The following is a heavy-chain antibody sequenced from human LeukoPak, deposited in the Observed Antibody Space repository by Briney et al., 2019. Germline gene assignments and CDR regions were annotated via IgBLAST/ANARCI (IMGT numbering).Heavy chain of an antibody. CDR3: ARRRSYYDSSGYYYIFYY. CDR2: IYTSGST. Sequence: SDTLSLTCTVSGGSISSYYWSWIRQPPGKGLEWIGYIYTSGSTNYNPSLKSRVTISVDTSKNQFSLKLSSVTAADTAVYYCARRRSYYDSSGYYYIFYYWGQGTLVTVSS. V-gene: IGHV4-4*09. CDR1: GGSISSYY. J-gene: IGHJ4*02. D-gene: IGHD3-22*01.